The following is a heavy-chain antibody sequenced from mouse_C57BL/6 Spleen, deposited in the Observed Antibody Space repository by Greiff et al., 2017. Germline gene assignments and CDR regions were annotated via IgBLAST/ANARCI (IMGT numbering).Heavy chain of an antibody. CDR1: GYTFTSYW. J-gene: IGHJ2*01. V-gene: IGHV1-69*01. CDR3: AICGCTTVEADY. Sequence: VQLQQPGAELVMPGASVKMSCKASGYTFTSYWMHWVKQRPGQGLEWIGEIEPSDSYTNYNQKFKGKSTLTVDKSSSAAYMQIISLTSEDSSVYYCAICGCTTVEADYWGQGTTLTVSS. CDR2: IEPSDSYT. D-gene: IGHD1-1*01.